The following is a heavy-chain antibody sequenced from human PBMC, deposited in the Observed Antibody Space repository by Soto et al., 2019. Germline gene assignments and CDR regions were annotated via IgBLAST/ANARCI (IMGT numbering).Heavy chain of an antibody. J-gene: IGHJ6*02. Sequence: SVKVSCKASGGTFSSYAISWVREAPGQGLEWMGGIIPIFGTANYAQKFQGRVTITADESTSTAYMELSSLRSEDTAVYYCARARDFWSGYYTPYGMDVWGQGTTVTVSS. CDR1: GGTFSSYA. V-gene: IGHV1-69*13. CDR3: ARARDFWSGYYTPYGMDV. CDR2: IIPIFGTA. D-gene: IGHD3-3*01.